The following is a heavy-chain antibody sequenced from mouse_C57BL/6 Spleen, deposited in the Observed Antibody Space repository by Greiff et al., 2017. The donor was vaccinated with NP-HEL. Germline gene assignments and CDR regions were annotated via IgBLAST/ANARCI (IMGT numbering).Heavy chain of an antibody. CDR2: ISSGRITI. V-gene: IGHV5-17*01. Sequence: EVKLMESGGGLVKPGGSLKLSCAASGFTFSDYGMHWVRQAPEKGLEWVAYISSGRITIYYADTVKGRFTISRDNAKNTLFLQMTSLRSEDTAMYYCAMRTSNHVVDYWGQGTSVTVSS. CDR1: GFTFSDYG. D-gene: IGHD2-5*01. CDR3: AMRTSNHVVDY. J-gene: IGHJ4*01.